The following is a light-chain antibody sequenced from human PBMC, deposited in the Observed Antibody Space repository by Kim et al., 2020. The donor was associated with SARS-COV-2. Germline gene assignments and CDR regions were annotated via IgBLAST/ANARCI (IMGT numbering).Light chain of an antibody. V-gene: IGLV3-21*04. CDR2: YDS. CDR1: NIGSKS. J-gene: IGLJ3*02. Sequence: APGKTARMTCGGNNIGSKSVHWYQQKPGQAPVLVIYYDSDRPSGIPERVSGSNSGNTATLTISRVEAGDEADYYCQVWDSSSDHWVFGGGTQLTVL. CDR3: QVWDSSSDHWV.